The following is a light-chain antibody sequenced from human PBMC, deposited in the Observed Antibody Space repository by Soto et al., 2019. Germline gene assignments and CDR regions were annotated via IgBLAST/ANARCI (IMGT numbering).Light chain of an antibody. CDR1: IGDIGAYNY. CDR2: EVN. Sequence: QSVLTQSPSASASPGQSVTISCTGSIGDIGAYNYVSWYQQHPGKAPKLIIYEVNKRPSGVPDRFSGSKSGITASLTVSGLQADDEADYYCGAHAGSNTWVFGGGTKSPS. V-gene: IGLV2-8*01. CDR3: GAHAGSNTWV. J-gene: IGLJ3*02.